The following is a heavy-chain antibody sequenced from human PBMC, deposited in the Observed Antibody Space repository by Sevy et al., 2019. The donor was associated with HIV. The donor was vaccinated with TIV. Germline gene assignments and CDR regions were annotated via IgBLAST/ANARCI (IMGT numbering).Heavy chain of an antibody. V-gene: IGHV3-74*01. CDR1: GFTFSNYW. CDR3: AREGQYDFWSGPRGFFDY. CDR2: INSDESII. Sequence: GGSLRLSCAASGFTFSNYWMHWVRQAPGKGLVWVSRINSDESIINYADSVKGRFTISRDNAKNTLYLQMDTLGAEDTAVYCCAREGQYDFWSGPRGFFDYWGQGALVTVSS. J-gene: IGHJ4*02. D-gene: IGHD3-3*01.